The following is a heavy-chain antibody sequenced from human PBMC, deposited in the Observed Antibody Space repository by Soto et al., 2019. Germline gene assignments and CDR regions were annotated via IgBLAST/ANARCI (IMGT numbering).Heavy chain of an antibody. D-gene: IGHD4-4*01. Sequence: PSETLSLTCSVSAGSISSYYWSWIRQPPGKGLEWIGYMYYSGSTNYNPSLKSRVTISVDTSKNQGSLKLKSVTAADTAVYYCARDRLQYRQPDYYSGTGVWGKGTTGIVSS. CDR1: AGSISSYY. V-gene: IGHV4-59*01. CDR2: MYYSGST. CDR3: ARDRLQYRQPDYYSGTGV. J-gene: IGHJ6*04.